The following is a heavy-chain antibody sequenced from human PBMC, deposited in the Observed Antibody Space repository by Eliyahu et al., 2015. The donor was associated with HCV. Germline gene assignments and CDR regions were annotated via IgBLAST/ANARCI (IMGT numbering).Heavy chain of an antibody. Sequence: QVQLQESGPGLVKPSETLSLTCTVSGGSIXTYSWSWIRQPPGKGLEWIGYIHYSGSTNYNPSLKSRVTMSVDTSKNQFSLNLTSVTAADTAVYYCASGGGGIAVAGTGGWFDPWGQGTPVTVSS. D-gene: IGHD6-19*01. V-gene: IGHV4-59*01. CDR1: GGSIXTYS. CDR3: ASGGGGIAVAGTGGWFDP. J-gene: IGHJ5*02. CDR2: IHYSGST.